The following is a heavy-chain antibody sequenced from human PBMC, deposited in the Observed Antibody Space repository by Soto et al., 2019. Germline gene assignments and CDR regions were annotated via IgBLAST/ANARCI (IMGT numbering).Heavy chain of an antibody. V-gene: IGHV1-2*02. CDR2: INPNSGGT. CDR3: ARSSGTYSDFDY. CDR1: GYSFTAYC. D-gene: IGHD1-26*01. J-gene: IGHJ4*01. Sequence: QVHLVQSGAEVKKSGASVKVSCEASGYSFTAYCVHWVRQAPGQGLEWMGWINPNSGGTNYAQRFQGRVAMTTDTSTNPAYMELNSLKSDDTALYFCARSSGTYSDFDYWGQGTQVTVSS.